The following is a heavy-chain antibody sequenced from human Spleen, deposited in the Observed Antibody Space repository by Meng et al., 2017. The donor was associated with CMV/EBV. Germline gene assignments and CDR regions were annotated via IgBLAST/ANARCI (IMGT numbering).Heavy chain of an antibody. CDR3: ARTPEVGATGAFDI. CDR2: LHHSGTT. J-gene: IGHJ3*02. V-gene: IGHV4-4*02. CDR1: GGSFSIDYW. Sequence: SETLSLTCAVSGGSFSIDYWWSWVRQTPGKGLQWLGELHHSGTTTYNPSLNSRVTFSLDKSKNEFSLKLTSVTVADTAVYYCARTPEVGATGAFDIWGQGTTVTVSS. D-gene: IGHD1-26*01.